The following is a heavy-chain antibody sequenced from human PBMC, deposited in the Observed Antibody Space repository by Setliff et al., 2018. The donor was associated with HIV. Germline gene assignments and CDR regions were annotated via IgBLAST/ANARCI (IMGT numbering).Heavy chain of an antibody. J-gene: IGHJ4*02. CDR2: MFHSGTT. V-gene: IGHV4-4*02. CDR3: AGESALSGQSD. Sequence: SETLSLTCAVSGASASDTIWWSWVRQSPGKGLEWIGEMFHSGTTHYNPSLKSRVTLSLDKSRNQISLKLTSVTAADTGVYYCAGESALSGQSDWGQGTLVTVSS. D-gene: IGHD3-3*01. CDR1: GASASDTIW.